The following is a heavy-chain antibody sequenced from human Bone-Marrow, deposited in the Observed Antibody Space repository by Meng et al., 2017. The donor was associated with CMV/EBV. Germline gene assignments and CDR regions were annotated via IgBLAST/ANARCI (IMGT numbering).Heavy chain of an antibody. CDR2: ITWNSGSI. CDR3: AKDKFPTTVISKPDY. Sequence: SLKISCAASGFTFDDYAMHWVRQAPGKGLEWVSGITWNSGSIGYADSVKGRFTISRDNAKNSLYLQMNSLRAEDTALYYCAKDKFPTTVISKPDYWGQGTLVTFSS. V-gene: IGHV3-9*01. J-gene: IGHJ4*02. D-gene: IGHD4-23*01. CDR1: GFTFDDYA.